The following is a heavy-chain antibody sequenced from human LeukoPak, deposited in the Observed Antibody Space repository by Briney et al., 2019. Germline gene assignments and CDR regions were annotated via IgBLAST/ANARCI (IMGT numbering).Heavy chain of an antibody. CDR3: ARSNVVVTAIQASYAFDI. CDR1: GFTFSSYW. V-gene: IGHV3-7*01. J-gene: IGHJ3*02. D-gene: IGHD2-21*02. CDR2: IKADGSEN. Sequence: PGGSLRLSCGASGFTFSSYWMSWVRQAPGKGLEWVANIKADGSENHYVGSVKGRFTISRDNTKNSLYLQMNSLRAEDTAVYYWARSNVVVTAIQASYAFDIWGQGTMVTVSS.